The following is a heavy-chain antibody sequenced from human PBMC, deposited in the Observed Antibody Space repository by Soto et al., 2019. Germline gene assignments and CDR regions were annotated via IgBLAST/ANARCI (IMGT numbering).Heavy chain of an antibody. D-gene: IGHD6-19*01. CDR1: GFTFSSYW. CDR3: ARVAYGNGWIFDY. J-gene: IGHJ4*01. V-gene: IGHV3-7*04. CDR2: IKQDGSDK. Sequence: GGSLRLSCAASGFTFSSYWMSWVRQAPGKGLEWVANIKQDGSDKYYVDSVKGRFTLSRDNAKNSLQLQMNSLRAEDTAIYFCARVAYGNGWIFDYWGRGTLVTVSS.